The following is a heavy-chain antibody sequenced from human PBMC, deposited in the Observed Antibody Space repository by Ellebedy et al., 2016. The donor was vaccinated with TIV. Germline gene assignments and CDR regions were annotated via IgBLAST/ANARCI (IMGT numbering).Heavy chain of an antibody. CDR1: GGSFSGYY. CDR3: ARAARRSHVAVSARGYFDP. CDR2: INHRGST. J-gene: IGHJ5*02. V-gene: IGHV4-34*01. Sequence: MPSETLSLTCGVNGGSFSGYYWSWIRRSPGRGMEYIGEINHRGSTDYNPSLKSRVTISIDTSKSQFSLNLTSVTAADTAVYYCARAARRSHVAVSARGYFDPWGQGTLVTVSS. D-gene: IGHD5/OR15-5a*01.